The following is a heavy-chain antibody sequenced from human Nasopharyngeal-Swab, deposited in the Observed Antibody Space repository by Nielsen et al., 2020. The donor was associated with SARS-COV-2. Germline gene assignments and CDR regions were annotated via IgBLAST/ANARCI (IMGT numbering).Heavy chain of an antibody. V-gene: IGHV3-11*04. D-gene: IGHD3-16*02. J-gene: IGHJ3*02. CDR3: ARGTHMITFGGVIVVDAFDI. CDR1: GFTFSDYY. Sequence: RGSLRLSCAASGFTFSDYYMSWIRQAPGKGLEWVSYISSSGSTIYYADSVKGRFTISRDNAKNSLYLQMNSLRAEDTAVYYCARGTHMITFGGVIVVDAFDIWGQGTMVTVSS. CDR2: ISSSGSTI.